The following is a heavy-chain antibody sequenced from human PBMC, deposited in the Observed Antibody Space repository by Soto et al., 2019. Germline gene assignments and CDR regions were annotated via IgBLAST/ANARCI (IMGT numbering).Heavy chain of an antibody. CDR3: ARDSGGSSSLNYYYGMDV. Sequence: QVQLVESGGGVVQPGRSLRLSCAASGFTFSSYAMHWVRQAPGKGLEWVALMSYDGSDKYYADSVKGRFTISRDNSKNTLYLQMNSLRGEDTAVYYCARDSGGSSSLNYYYGMDVWGQGTTVTVSS. D-gene: IGHD6-6*01. CDR1: GFTFSSYA. CDR2: MSYDGSDK. J-gene: IGHJ6*02. V-gene: IGHV3-30-3*01.